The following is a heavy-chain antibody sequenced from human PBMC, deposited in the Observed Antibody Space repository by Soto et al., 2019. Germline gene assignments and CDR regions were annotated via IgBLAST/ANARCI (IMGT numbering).Heavy chain of an antibody. CDR3: VRDGTKTLRDWFDP. CDR1: GASISGFY. CDR2: IYATGTT. D-gene: IGHD1-1*01. V-gene: IGHV4-4*07. Sequence: ASETLSLTCTVSGASISGFYWSWIRKSAGKGLEWIGLIYATGTTDYNPSLKSRVMMSVDTSKKQFSLKLRSVTAADTAVYYCVRDGTKTLRDWFDPWGQGISVTVSS. J-gene: IGHJ5*01.